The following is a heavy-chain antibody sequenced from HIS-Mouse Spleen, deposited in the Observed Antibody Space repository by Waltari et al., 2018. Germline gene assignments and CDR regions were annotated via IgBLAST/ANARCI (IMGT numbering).Heavy chain of an antibody. CDR2: ISYDGSNK. CDR3: AKDKHHAFDY. Sequence: QVQLVESGGGGVQPGRSLRLSCAASGFTFSSYGLHWVRQAPGKGLEWVAVISYDGSNKYYADSVKGRFTISRDNSKNTLYLQMNSLRAEDTAVYYCAKDKHHAFDYWDQGTLVTVSS. V-gene: IGHV3-30*18. J-gene: IGHJ4*02. CDR1: GFTFSSYG.